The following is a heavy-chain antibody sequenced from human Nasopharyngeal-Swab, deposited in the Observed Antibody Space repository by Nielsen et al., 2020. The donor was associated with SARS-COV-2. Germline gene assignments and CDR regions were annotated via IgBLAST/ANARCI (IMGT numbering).Heavy chain of an antibody. CDR2: IYSGGSST. CDR1: GFTFSSYA. V-gene: IGHV3-23*03. J-gene: IGHJ6*02. D-gene: IGHD1-14*01. CDR3: ARVETANYYYYGMDV. Sequence: GGSLRLSCAASGFTFSSYAMSWVRQAPGKGLEWVSVIYSGGSSTYYADSAKGRFTISRDNSKNTLYLQMNSLRAEDTAVYYCARVETANYYYYGMDVWGQGTTVTVSS.